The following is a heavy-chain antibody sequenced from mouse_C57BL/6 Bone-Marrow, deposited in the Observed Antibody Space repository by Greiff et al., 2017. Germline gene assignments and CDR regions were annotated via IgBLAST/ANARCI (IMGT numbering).Heavy chain of an antibody. Sequence: QVQLQQPGAELVKPGASVTLSCKASGYTFTSYWMHWVKQRPGQGLEWIGMIHPNSGRTNYNEKFKSKATLTGDKSSSTVYRQLSSLTSEDSAVYYCAPYGSYWYCDVWGTGTTGTVSS. CDR2: IHPNSGRT. CDR3: APYGSYWYCDV. D-gene: IGHD1-1*02. V-gene: IGHV1-64*01. J-gene: IGHJ1*03. CDR1: GYTFTSYW.